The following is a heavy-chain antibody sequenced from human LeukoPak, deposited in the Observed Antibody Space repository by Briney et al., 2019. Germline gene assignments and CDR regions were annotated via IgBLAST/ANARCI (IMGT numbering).Heavy chain of an antibody. D-gene: IGHD3-10*01. CDR3: ARQELLWFGGLNWFDP. J-gene: IGHJ5*02. CDR2: IYPGDSDT. CDR1: GYSFTSYW. V-gene: IGHV5-51*01. Sequence: GESLKISCKGSGYSFTSYWIGWVRQMPGKGLEWMGIIYPGDSDTGYSPSFQGQVTISADKSISTAYLQWSSLKASDTAMYYCARQELLWFGGLNWFDPWGQGTLVTVSS.